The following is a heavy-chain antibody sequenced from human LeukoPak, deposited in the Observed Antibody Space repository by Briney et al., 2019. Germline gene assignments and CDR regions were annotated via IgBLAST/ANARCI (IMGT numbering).Heavy chain of an antibody. V-gene: IGHV3-7*01. CDR1: GFTFSSYW. D-gene: IGHD3-3*01. CDR3: ARGLGGLLEWLWFLDY. J-gene: IGHJ4*02. Sequence: GGSLRLSCAASGFTFSSYWMSWVRQVPGKGLEWVANIKQDGSEKYYVDSVKGRFTISRDNAKNSLYLQMNSLRAEDTAVYYCARGLGGLLEWLWFLDYWGQGTLVTVSS. CDR2: IKQDGSEK.